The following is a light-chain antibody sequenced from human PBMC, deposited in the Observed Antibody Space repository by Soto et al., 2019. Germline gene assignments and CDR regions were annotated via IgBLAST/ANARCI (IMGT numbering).Light chain of an antibody. CDR1: QSVSSSY. J-gene: IGKJ3*01. Sequence: EIVLTQSPGTLSLSPGERATLSCRASQSVSSSYLAWYQQKPGQAPRLLIYGASSRATGIPDRFSGSGSETDFTLTISRLEPEEFSVYYCQQYGSSPTFGPGTKVDIK. V-gene: IGKV3-20*01. CDR2: GAS. CDR3: QQYGSSPT.